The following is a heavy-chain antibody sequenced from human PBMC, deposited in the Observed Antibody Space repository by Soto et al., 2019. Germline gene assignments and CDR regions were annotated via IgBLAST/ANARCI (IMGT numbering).Heavy chain of an antibody. CDR3: AKGGFGSNGICSFDS. J-gene: IGHJ4*01. Sequence: PGGSLRLSCAASGFTFSTYGMSWVRQAQGKGLEWVSAISNSGTGTYYADSVKGRFTVSRDNSNNTLYLQLNSLRAEDTAVYYWAKGGFGSNGICSFDSWGQGTLVTVSS. CDR1: GFTFSTYG. CDR2: ISNSGTGT. D-gene: IGHD2-8*01. V-gene: IGHV3-23*01.